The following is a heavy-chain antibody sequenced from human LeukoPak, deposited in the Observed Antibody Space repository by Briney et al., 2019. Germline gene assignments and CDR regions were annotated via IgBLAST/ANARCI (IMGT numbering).Heavy chain of an antibody. D-gene: IGHD6-19*01. J-gene: IGHJ6*02. CDR3: ARDCPGSGLPYYYYGMDV. Sequence: PGGSLRLSCAVSGFTFSIYSMNWVRQAPGKGLEWVANIKQDGSEKYYVDSVKGRFTISRDNAKNSLYLQMNSLRAEDTAVYYCARDCPGSGLPYYYYGMDVWGQGTTVTVSS. V-gene: IGHV3-7*01. CDR1: GFTFSIYS. CDR2: IKQDGSEK.